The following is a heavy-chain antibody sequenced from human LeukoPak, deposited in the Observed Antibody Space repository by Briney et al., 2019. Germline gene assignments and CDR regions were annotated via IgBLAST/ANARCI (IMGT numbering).Heavy chain of an antibody. CDR1: GGTFSSYA. Sequence: ASVKVSCKASGGTFSSYAISWVRQAPGQGLEWMGGIIPIFGTANYAQKFQGRVTITADASTSTAYMELSSLRSEDTAVYYCARGGYSGYDYPSFDYWGQGTLVTVSS. J-gene: IGHJ4*02. D-gene: IGHD5-12*01. CDR3: ARGGYSGYDYPSFDY. V-gene: IGHV1-69*01. CDR2: IIPIFGTA.